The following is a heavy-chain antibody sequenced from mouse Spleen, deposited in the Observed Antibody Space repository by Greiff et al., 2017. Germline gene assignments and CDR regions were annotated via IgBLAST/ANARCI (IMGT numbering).Heavy chain of an antibody. D-gene: IGHD2-1*01. Sequence: QVHVKQSGPGLVQPSQSLSITCTVSGFSLTSYGVHWVRQSPGKGLEWLGVIWSGGSTDYNAAFISRLSISKDNSKSQVFFKMNSLQANDTAIYYCASLNYEDAMDYWGQGTSVTVSS. CDR1: GFSLTSYG. J-gene: IGHJ4*01. CDR2: IWSGGST. CDR3: ASLNYEDAMDY. V-gene: IGHV2-2*02.